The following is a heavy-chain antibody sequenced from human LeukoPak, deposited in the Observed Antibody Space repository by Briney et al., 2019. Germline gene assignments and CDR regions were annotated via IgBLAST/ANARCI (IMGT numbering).Heavy chain of an antibody. CDR2: IYPGDSDT. Sequence: GESLKISCKGSGYSFTSYCIGWVRQMPGKGLEWMGIIYPGDSDTRYSPSFQGEVTISADKSISTAYLQWSSLKASDTAMYYCARLEGGGGEYSGYDYGDYWGQGTLVTVSS. D-gene: IGHD5-12*01. J-gene: IGHJ4*02. CDR3: ARLEGGGGEYSGYDYGDY. CDR1: GYSFTSYC. V-gene: IGHV5-51*01.